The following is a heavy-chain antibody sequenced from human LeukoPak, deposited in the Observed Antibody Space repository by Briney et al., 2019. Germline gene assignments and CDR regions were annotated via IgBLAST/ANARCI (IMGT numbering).Heavy chain of an antibody. CDR3: ATGGASIFLDAFDM. V-gene: IGHV3-30*03. CDR2: ISYEGSNK. Sequence: GRSLRLSCAASGFTFSSYGMHWVRQASGKGLEWVALISYEGSNKYYADSVKGRFTIPRDNSNNTLYLQMSSLRAEDTAVYFCATGGASIFLDAFDMWGQGTMVTVSS. D-gene: IGHD3-9*01. CDR1: GFTFSSYG. J-gene: IGHJ3*02.